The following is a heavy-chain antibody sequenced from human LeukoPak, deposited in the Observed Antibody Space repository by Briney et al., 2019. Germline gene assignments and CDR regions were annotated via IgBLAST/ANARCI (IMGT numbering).Heavy chain of an antibody. CDR2: ISGSGGST. D-gene: IGHD3-9*01. CDR3: AKDRRYFDWLFPGGFDY. V-gene: IGHV3-23*01. Sequence: GGSLRPSCAASGFTFSSYAISWVRQAPGKGLEWVSAISGSGGSTYYADSVKGRFTISRDNSKNTLYLQMNSLRAEDTAVYYCAKDRRYFDWLFPGGFDYWGQGTLVTVSS. J-gene: IGHJ4*02. CDR1: GFTFSSYA.